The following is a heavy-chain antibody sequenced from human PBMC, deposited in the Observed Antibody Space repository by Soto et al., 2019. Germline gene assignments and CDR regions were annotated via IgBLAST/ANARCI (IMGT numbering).Heavy chain of an antibody. CDR2: ISGSGGST. V-gene: IGHV3-23*01. D-gene: IGHD4-17*01. CDR1: GFTFSSYA. Sequence: EVQLLESGGGLVQPGGSLRLSCAASGFTFSSYAMSCVRQAPGKGLEWVSAISGSGGSTYYADSVKGRFTISRDNSKNTLYLQMNSLRAEDTAVYYCATFTTVTTCYYWGQGTLVTVSS. CDR3: ATFTTVTTCYY. J-gene: IGHJ4*02.